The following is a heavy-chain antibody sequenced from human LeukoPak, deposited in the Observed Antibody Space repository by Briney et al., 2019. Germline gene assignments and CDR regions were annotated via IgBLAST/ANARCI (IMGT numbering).Heavy chain of an antibody. J-gene: IGHJ6*03. CDR1: GFTFSSYG. Sequence: GGSLRLSCAASGFTFSSYGMSWVRQAPGKGLEWVSVIYNADTTYYADSVKGRFTISRDNAQNSLYLQMNSLRVEDTAIYYCARDPYNGAYSEGYYMDVWGKGTTVTVSS. V-gene: IGHV3-66*01. CDR3: ARDPYNGAYSEGYYMDV. CDR2: IYNADTT. D-gene: IGHD1-1*01.